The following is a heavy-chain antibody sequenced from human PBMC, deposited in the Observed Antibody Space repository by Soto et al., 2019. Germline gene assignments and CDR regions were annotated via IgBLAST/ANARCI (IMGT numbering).Heavy chain of an antibody. V-gene: IGHV3-11*01. J-gene: IGHJ4*02. CDR3: ARGPYGYVWGSDPPHFDY. D-gene: IGHD3-16*02. CDR2: ISSSGSTI. Sequence: QVQLVESGGGLVKPGGSLRLSCAASGFTFSDYYMNWIRQAPGKGREWVSYISSSGSTIYYADSVKGRFTISRDNAKNSLYLQMNSLRAEDTAVYSCARGPYGYVWGSDPPHFDYWGQGTLVTVSS. CDR1: GFTFSDYY.